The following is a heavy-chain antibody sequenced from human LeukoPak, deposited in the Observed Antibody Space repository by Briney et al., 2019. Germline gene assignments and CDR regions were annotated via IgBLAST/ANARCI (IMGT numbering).Heavy chain of an antibody. Sequence: PGGSLRLSCAASGFTFDNYGMHWVRQAPGRGLQWVSLISWDGGSTYYGDSVEGRFTISRDNSKNSLYLEMNSLRAEDTALYYCAKGTWKWDRLGGFDYWGQGTLVTVSS. D-gene: IGHD1-26*01. CDR2: ISWDGGST. CDR1: GFTFDNYG. J-gene: IGHJ4*02. V-gene: IGHV3-43D*03. CDR3: AKGTWKWDRLGGFDY.